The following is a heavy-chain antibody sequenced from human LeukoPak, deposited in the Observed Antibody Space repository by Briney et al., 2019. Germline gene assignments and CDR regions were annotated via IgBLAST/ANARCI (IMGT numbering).Heavy chain of an antibody. CDR2: INPNSGGT. V-gene: IGHV1-2*02. CDR1: GYTFTGYY. J-gene: IGHJ5*02. D-gene: IGHD2-8*01. Sequence: ASVKVSCKASGYTFTGYYMHWVRQAPGQGLEWMGWINPNSGGTNYAQKFQGRVTMTRDTSISTAYMELSRLRSDDTAVYYCARLYCTNGLCAEGNWFDPWGQGTLVTVSS. CDR3: ARLYCTNGLCAEGNWFDP.